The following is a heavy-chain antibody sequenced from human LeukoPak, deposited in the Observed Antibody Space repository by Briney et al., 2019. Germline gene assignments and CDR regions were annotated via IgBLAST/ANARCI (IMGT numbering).Heavy chain of an antibody. CDR1: GFTFSSFG. Sequence: GGSLRLSCAGSGFTFSSFGLHWVRQTPGKGLEWVAVVSCDGSSKYYADSVKGRFTISRDNSKNMMYLQMSSLRPEDTAVYYCAKRASMAVAATKEFYFDCWGQGTLVTVSS. V-gene: IGHV3-30*18. CDR3: AKRASMAVAATKEFYFDC. D-gene: IGHD6-19*01. CDR2: VSCDGSSK. J-gene: IGHJ4*02.